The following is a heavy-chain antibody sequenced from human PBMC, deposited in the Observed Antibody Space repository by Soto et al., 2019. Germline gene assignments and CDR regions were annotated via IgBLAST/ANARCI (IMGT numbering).Heavy chain of an antibody. CDR2: IIPIFGTA. D-gene: IGHD2-21*02. CDR3: ARHLVVVTAIRSDYYYYGMDV. CDR1: GGTFSSYA. Sequence: QVQLVQSGAEVKKPGSSVKVSCKASGGTFSSYAISWVRQAPGQGLEWMGGIIPIFGTANYAQKFQGRVTITADESTSTDYMELSSLRSEDTAVYYCARHLVVVTAIRSDYYYYGMDVWGQGTKVTVSS. J-gene: IGHJ6*02. V-gene: IGHV1-69*01.